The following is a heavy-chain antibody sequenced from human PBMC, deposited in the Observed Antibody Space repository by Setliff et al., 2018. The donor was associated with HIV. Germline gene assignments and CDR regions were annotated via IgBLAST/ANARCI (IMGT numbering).Heavy chain of an antibody. CDR1: GGSISSFY. Sequence: PSETLSLTCTVSGGSISSFYWSWIRQPPGKGLEWLGYIYYSGSTNYNPSLKSRVTISVDTSKNQFSLKLSSVTPEDSAVYCCARDGTRQMWGSDYCHYYYIEFWDKGTTVTVSS. J-gene: IGHJ6*03. D-gene: IGHD1-7*01. CDR2: IYYSGST. CDR3: ARDGTRQMWGSDYCHYYYIEF. V-gene: IGHV4-59*12.